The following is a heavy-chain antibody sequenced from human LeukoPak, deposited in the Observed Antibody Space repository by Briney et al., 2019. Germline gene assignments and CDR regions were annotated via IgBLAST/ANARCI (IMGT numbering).Heavy chain of an antibody. D-gene: IGHD1-26*01. CDR3: ASSGSYGSPEFDY. V-gene: IGHV3-30*04. Sequence: GGSLRLSCAASGFTFSSYAMHWVRQAPGKGLEWVAVISYDGSNKYYADSVKGRFTISRDNSKNTLYLQMNSLRAEDTAVYYCASSGSYGSPEFDYWGQGTLVTVSS. CDR2: ISYDGSNK. J-gene: IGHJ4*02. CDR1: GFTFSSYA.